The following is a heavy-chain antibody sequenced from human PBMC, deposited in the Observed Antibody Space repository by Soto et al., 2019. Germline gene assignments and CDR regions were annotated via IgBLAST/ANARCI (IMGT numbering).Heavy chain of an antibody. CDR1: GFIFSDYY. Sequence: GESLKISCEASGFIFSDYYMSWIRQAPGKGLQWLSYISSSGRTMHYADSVKGRFTITRDNAKNSLYLQMNSLRAEDTAVYYCARVKYVIVPASTPAVIRWFDPWGQGTLVTVSS. V-gene: IGHV3-11*01. J-gene: IGHJ5*02. D-gene: IGHD2-2*01. CDR2: ISSSGRTM. CDR3: ARVKYVIVPASTPAVIRWFDP.